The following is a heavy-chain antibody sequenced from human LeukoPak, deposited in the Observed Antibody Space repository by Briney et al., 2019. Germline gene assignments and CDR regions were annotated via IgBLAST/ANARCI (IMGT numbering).Heavy chain of an antibody. J-gene: IGHJ4*02. CDR3: ATAYYYGSGSYYNPLDY. D-gene: IGHD3-10*01. CDR1: GGSISSYY. CDR2: IYYSGST. Sequence: SETLSLTCTVSGGSISSYYWSWIRQPPGKGLEWIGYIYYSGSTNYNPSLKSRVTISVDTSKNQFSLKLSSVTAADTAVYYCATAYYYGSGSYYNPLDYWGQGTLVTVSS. V-gene: IGHV4-59*01.